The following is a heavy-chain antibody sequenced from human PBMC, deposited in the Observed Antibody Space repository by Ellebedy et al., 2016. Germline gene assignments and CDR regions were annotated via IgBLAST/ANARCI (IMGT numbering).Heavy chain of an antibody. J-gene: IGHJ4*02. V-gene: IGHV1-8*02. CDR1: GGTFSSYA. CDR2: MNPNSGNT. D-gene: IGHD2-21*01. CDR3: ARGGRVGCGGDCYTFDY. Sequence: ASVKVSXXASGGTFSSYAISWVRQATGQGLEWMGWMNPNSGNTGYAQKFQGRVTMTRNTSISTAYMELSSLRSEDTAVYYCARGGRVGCGGDCYTFDYWGQGTLVTVSS.